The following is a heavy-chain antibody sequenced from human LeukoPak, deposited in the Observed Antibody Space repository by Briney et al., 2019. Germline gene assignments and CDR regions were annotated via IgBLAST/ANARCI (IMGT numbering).Heavy chain of an antibody. J-gene: IGHJ4*02. V-gene: IGHV4-61*01. Sequence: SETLSLTCTVSGGSVSSGSYYWSWIRQPPGKGPEWIGYIYYSGSTNYNPSLKSRVTISVDTSKNQFSLKLSSVTAADTAVYYCARGDSGGYYYDYWGQGTLVTVSS. CDR1: GGSVSSGSYY. CDR3: ARGDSGGYYYDY. D-gene: IGHD1-26*01. CDR2: IYYSGST.